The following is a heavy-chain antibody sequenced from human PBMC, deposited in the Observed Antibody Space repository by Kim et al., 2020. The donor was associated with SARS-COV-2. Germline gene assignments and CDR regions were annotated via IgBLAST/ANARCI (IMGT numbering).Heavy chain of an antibody. D-gene: IGHD3-10*01. Sequence: GGSLRLSCAASGFTFSSYAMSWVRQAPGKGLEWVSAISGSGGSTYYADSVKGRFTISRDNSKNTLYLQMNSLRVEDTAVYYCAKAPARPYMVRGVIPNYFDYWGQGTLVTVSS. J-gene: IGHJ4*02. CDR2: ISGSGGST. CDR1: GFTFSSYA. CDR3: AKAPARPYMVRGVIPNYFDY. V-gene: IGHV3-23*01.